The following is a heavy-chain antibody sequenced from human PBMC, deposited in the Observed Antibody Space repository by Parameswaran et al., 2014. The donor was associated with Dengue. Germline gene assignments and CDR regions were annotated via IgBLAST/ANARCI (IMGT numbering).Heavy chain of an antibody. D-gene: IGHD5-12*01. J-gene: IGHJ4*02. Sequence: SWVRQAPGQGLEWMGWISVYYGYTNYAQKFQGRVTMTTDTSTSTAYMDLRSLRSDDTAMYYCARDEGGAGYDSPFDYWGQGTLVTVSS. CDR3: ARDEGGAGYDSPFDY. V-gene: IGHV1-18*01. CDR2: ISVYYGYT.